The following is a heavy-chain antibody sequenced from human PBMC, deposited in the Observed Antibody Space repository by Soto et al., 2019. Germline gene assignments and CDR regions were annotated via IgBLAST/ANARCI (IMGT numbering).Heavy chain of an antibody. CDR2: INYSGRT. CDR1: GDSSSTYY. J-gene: IGHJ5*02. D-gene: IGHD2-15*01. Sequence: PSETLSLTCSVSGDSSSTYYWGWIRQPPGKGLEWIGYINYSGRTNHNPSLKSRVTTSVDTSKNQFSLKLSSVTAADTAVYYCARSFCSDSVSCNCCDLWGQGTLVTFS. V-gene: IGHV4-59*01. CDR3: ARSFCSDSVSCNCCDL.